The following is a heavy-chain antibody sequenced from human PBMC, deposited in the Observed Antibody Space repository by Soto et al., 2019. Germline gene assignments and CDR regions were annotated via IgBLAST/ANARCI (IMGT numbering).Heavy chain of an antibody. CDR2: ISGSGGST. J-gene: IGHJ5*01. D-gene: IGHD6-19*01. V-gene: IGHV3-23*01. Sequence: PGGSLRLSCAASGFTFSSYAMSWVRQAPGKGLEWVSAISGSGGSTYYADSVKGRFTISRDNSKNTLYLQMNSLGAEDTAVYYCSKDGSGLHNWFDSWGQGTLVTVSS. CDR1: GFTFSSYA. CDR3: SKDGSGLHNWFDS.